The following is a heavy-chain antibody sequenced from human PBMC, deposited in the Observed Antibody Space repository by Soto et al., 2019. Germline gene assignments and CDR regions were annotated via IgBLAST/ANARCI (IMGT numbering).Heavy chain of an antibody. J-gene: IGHJ6*03. CDR1: GGSFSGYY. CDR3: ARREMVYYYMGV. D-gene: IGHD1-26*01. CDR2: INHSGST. V-gene: IGHV4-34*01. Sequence: SETLSLTCAVYGGSFSGYYWSWIRQPPGKGLEWIGEINHSGSTNYNPSLKSRVTISVDTSKNQFSLKLSSVTAADTAVYYCARREMVYYYMGVWGKGTTVTVSS.